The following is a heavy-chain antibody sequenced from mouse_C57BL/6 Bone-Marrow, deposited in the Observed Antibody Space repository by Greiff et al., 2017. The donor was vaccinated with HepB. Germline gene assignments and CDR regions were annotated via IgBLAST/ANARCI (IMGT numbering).Heavy chain of an antibody. D-gene: IGHD1-1*01. CDR2: INTGGSYN. J-gene: IGHJ2*01. CDR3: AIDSFDFYFDY. V-gene: IGHV5-6*01. Sequence: EVMLVESGGDLVKPGGSLKLSCAASGFAFSTSGMSWVRQTPVKRLEWVATINTGGSYNYYAYNVRGRFTISRDNAKNTLFLLMSSLKSEDSAIYSCAIDSFDFYFDYWVQATTLTVSS. CDR1: GFAFSTSG.